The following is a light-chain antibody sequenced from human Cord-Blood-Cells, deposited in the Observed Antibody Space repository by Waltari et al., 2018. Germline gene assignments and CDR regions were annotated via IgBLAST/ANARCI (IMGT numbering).Light chain of an antibody. J-gene: IGLJ3*02. Sequence: QSALTHPASVSGSPGQPITIPSPVASSNVGGYNLVSWYHQHPGQPPKLMIYEGSKRPSGVSNRFSGSKSGNTASLTISGLQAEDEADYYCCSYAGSSTWVFGGGTKLTVL. CDR2: EGS. CDR3: CSYAGSSTWV. CDR1: SSNVGGYNL. V-gene: IGLV2-23*01.